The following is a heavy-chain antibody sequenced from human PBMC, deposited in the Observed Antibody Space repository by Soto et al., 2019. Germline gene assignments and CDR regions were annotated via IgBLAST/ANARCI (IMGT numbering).Heavy chain of an antibody. CDR2: ISSSNTI. J-gene: IGHJ4*02. CDR3: ASEARDY. V-gene: IGHV3-48*02. CDR1: GFTFSTYS. Sequence: EVQLVESGGGLVQPGGSLRLSCAASGFTFSTYSMNWVRQAPGRGLEWVSYISSSNTIYYADSVKGRFTISRDNAKNSLYLQMNSLRDEDTAVYYCASEARDYWGQGTLVTVSS.